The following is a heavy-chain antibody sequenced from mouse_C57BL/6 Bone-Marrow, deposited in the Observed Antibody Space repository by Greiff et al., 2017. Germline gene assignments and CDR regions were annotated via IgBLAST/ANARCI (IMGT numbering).Heavy chain of an antibody. CDR3: VRPVYYGYDVRAWFAY. CDR2: IRSKSNNYAT. J-gene: IGHJ3*01. CDR1: GFSFNTYA. D-gene: IGHD2-2*01. V-gene: IGHV10-1*01. Sequence: EVNVVESGGGLVQPKGSLKLSCAASGFSFNTYAMNWVRQAPGKGLEWVARIRSKSNNYATYYADSVKDRFTISRDDSESMLYLQMNNLKTEDTARYYCVRPVYYGYDVRAWFAYWGQGTLVTVSA.